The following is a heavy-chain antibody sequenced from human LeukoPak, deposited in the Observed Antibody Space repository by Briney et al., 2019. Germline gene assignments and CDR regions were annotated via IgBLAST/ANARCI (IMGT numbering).Heavy chain of an antibody. CDR2: ISGSGGST. CDR3: AKSTDILTGYYFTYYYYMDV. J-gene: IGHJ6*03. CDR1: GFTFSSYA. Sequence: GGSLRLSCAASGFTFSSYAMSWVRRAPGKGLEWVSAISGSGGSTYYADSVKGRFTISRDNSKNTLYLQMNSLRAEDTAVYYCAKSTDILTGYYFTYYYYMDVWGKGTTVTVSS. V-gene: IGHV3-23*01. D-gene: IGHD3-9*01.